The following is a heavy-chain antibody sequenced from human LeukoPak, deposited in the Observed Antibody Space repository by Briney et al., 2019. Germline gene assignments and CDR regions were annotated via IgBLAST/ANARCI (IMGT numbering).Heavy chain of an antibody. CDR3: ARGTYYYGSGSYREAVRFDP. CDR1: GGSFSGYY. Sequence: SETLSLTCAVYGGSFSGYYWSWIRQPPGKGLEWIGEINHSGSTNYNPSLESRVTISVDTSKNQFSLKLSSVTAADTAVYYCARGTYYYGSGSYREAVRFDPWGQGTLVTVSS. J-gene: IGHJ5*02. D-gene: IGHD3-10*01. CDR2: INHSGST. V-gene: IGHV4-34*01.